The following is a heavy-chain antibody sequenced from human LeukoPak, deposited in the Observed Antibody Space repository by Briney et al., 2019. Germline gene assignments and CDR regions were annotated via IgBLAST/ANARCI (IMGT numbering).Heavy chain of an antibody. CDR3: AREERVATTTIDY. D-gene: IGHD5-12*01. V-gene: IGHV3-33*01. CDR2: IWYDGSNE. Sequence: GRSLRLSCAASGFTFSSYGMHWVRQAPGKGLEWVAVIWYDGSNEYYADSVKGRFTISRDNSKNTLYLQMNSLRAEDTAVYYCAREERVATTTIDYWGQGTLVTVSS. J-gene: IGHJ4*02. CDR1: GFTFSSYG.